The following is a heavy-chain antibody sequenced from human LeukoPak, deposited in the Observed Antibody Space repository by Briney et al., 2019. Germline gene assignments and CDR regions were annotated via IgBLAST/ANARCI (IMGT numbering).Heavy chain of an antibody. CDR3: AKGASYYYYGMDV. CDR2: ISYDGSNK. CDR1: GFTFSSYG. V-gene: IGHV3-30*18. J-gene: IGHJ6*02. Sequence: GGSVRLSCAASGFTFSSYGMHWVRQAPGKGLEWVAVISYDGSNKYYADSVKGRFTISRDNSKNTLYLQMNSLRAEDTAVYYCAKGASYYYYGMDVWGQGTTVTVSS.